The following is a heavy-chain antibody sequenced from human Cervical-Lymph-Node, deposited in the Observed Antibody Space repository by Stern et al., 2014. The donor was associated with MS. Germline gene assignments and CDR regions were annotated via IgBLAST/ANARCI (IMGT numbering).Heavy chain of an antibody. V-gene: IGHV3-73*01. Sequence: VQLVESGGGLVQPGGSLKLSCAASGLTFSGSGMHWVRQASGKGLEWVGRIRDKANNYATAYAASVKGRFNVSRDDSKNMAYLQMNSLKTEDTAVYYCVTYNYNYCGMDVWGQGTTVTVSS. CDR1: GLTFSGSG. CDR3: VTYNYNYCGMDV. CDR2: IRDKANNYAT. J-gene: IGHJ6*02. D-gene: IGHD4-11*01.